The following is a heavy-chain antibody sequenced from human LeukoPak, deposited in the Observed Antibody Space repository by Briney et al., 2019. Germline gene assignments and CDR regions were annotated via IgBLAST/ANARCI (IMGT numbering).Heavy chain of an antibody. J-gene: IGHJ6*02. V-gene: IGHV4-4*02. Sequence: PSETLSLTCAVSGASISSSNWWSWVRQPPGKGLEWIGEIYHSGSTNFNPSLKSRVTISVDKSKNQFSLKLSSVTAADTAVYYCASTPRRAILLSKPSYGMDVWGQGTTVTVSS. CDR1: GASISSSNW. CDR2: IYHSGST. CDR3: ASTPRRAILLSKPSYGMDV. D-gene: IGHD2-21*01.